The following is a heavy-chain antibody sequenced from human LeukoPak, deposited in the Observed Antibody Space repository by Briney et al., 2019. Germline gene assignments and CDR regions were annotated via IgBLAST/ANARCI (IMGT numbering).Heavy chain of an antibody. CDR2: ISYDGSTK. D-gene: IGHD3-10*01. CDR1: AFTLSSHT. V-gene: IGHV3-30-3*01. J-gene: IGHJ6*02. CDR3: ARNQLGDYYYYYGLDV. Sequence: GGSPRLSCAASAFTLSSHTVHWVRQTPGKGLEWVAVISYDGSTKYYADSVKGRFTISRDNSKNTVHLQMNSLRAEDTAVYYCARNQLGDYYYYYGLDVWGQGTTVTVSS.